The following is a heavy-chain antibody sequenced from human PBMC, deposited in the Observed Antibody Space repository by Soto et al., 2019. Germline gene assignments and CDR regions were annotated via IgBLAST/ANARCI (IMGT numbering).Heavy chain of an antibody. CDR3: ALTRRYTLLDVPGPGCEH. CDR2: ISHDSRDK. V-gene: IGHV3-30*03. D-gene: IGHD6-19*01. CDR1: GLIFRNFG. J-gene: IGHJ1*01. Sequence: QVQLVESGGGVVQPGTSLRLSCAASGLIFRNFGIHWVRQAPGKGLQWVAVISHDSRDKRFADSIQGRFDISRDNSNSILYLEMSSLRPEDSALYSCALTRRYTLLDVPGPGCEHWGRGTLVTVSS.